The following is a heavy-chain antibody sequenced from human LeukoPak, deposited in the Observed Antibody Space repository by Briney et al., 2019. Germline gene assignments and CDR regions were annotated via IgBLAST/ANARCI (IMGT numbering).Heavy chain of an antibody. CDR3: AGGPQYTGSSSY. Sequence: GGSLRLSCAASGFNVNSFEMTWVRQAPGLELEFLSYISDSGGVIKYADSVKGRFIISRDSAENALYLQMNNLGADDTAVYFCAGGPQYTGSSSYWGQGTLVAVSS. CDR1: GFNVNSFE. V-gene: IGHV3-48*03. CDR2: ISDSGGVI. D-gene: IGHD1-26*01. J-gene: IGHJ4*02.